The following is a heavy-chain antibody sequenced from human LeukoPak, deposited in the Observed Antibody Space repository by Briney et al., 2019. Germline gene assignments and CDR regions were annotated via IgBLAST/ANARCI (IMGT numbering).Heavy chain of an antibody. V-gene: IGHV3-7*01. CDR2: IKQDGGEE. D-gene: IGHD3-3*01. CDR3: ARARWSDYYQYYFDY. Sequence: SGGSLRLSCAASGFTFNNYWMNWVRQAPGKGLEWVANIKQDGGEEYYVDSVKGRFTISRDNAKNSLYLQMNSLRTEDTAVYYCARARWSDYYQYYFDYWGQGILVMVSS. CDR1: GFTFNNYW. J-gene: IGHJ4*02.